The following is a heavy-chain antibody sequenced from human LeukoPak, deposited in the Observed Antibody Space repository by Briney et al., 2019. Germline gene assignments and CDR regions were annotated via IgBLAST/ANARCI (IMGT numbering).Heavy chain of an antibody. J-gene: IGHJ3*02. V-gene: IGHV3-21*01. CDR3: ARVSAYCGGDCSPAEIDAFDI. D-gene: IGHD2-21*02. Sequence: GGSLRLSCAASGFTFSSYGMHWVRQAPGKGLEWVSSISSSSSYIYYADSVKGRFTISRDNAKNSLYLQMNSLRAEDTAVYYCARVSAYCGGDCSPAEIDAFDIWGQGTMVTVSS. CDR1: GFTFSSYG. CDR2: ISSSSSYI.